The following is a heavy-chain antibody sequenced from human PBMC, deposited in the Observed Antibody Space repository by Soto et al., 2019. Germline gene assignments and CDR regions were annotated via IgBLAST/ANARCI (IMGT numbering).Heavy chain of an antibody. J-gene: IGHJ6*02. Sequence: QVQQVQSGAEVKKPGSSVKVSCKASGGTFSSYTISWVRQAPGQGLEWMVRIIPILGIANYAQKFQGRLTISADNSTSTSSTELRLLRAEHSAVYYCARHKDGRNYYYGTDVWGQGTTVTVSS. CDR2: IIPILGIA. V-gene: IGHV1-69*02. CDR3: ARHKDGRNYYYGTDV. D-gene: IGHD2-8*01. CDR1: GGTFSSYT.